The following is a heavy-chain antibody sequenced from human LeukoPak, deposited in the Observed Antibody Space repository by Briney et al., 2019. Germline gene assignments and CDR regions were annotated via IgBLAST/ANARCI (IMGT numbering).Heavy chain of an antibody. D-gene: IGHD3-22*01. CDR2: ISGSGGST. CDR1: GFTFSSYA. CDR3: AKDAGYYDSSGYYLD. V-gene: IGHV3-23*01. J-gene: IGHJ4*02. Sequence: GGSLRLSCAASGFTFSSYAMSWVRQAPEKGMEWVSAISGSGGSTYYADSVKGRFTISRDNSKNTLYLQMNSLRAEDTAVYYCAKDAGYYDSSGYYLDWGQGTLVTVSS.